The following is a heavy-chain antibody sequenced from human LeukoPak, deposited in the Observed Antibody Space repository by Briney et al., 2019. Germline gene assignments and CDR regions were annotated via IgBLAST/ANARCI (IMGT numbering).Heavy chain of an antibody. Sequence: PGGSLRLSCAGSGFTFSSYEMNWVRQAPGKGLEWVSYISNSGSGTYYADSVKGRFTISRDNAKDSLYLQMNSLRAEDTAVYYCARDSASHMTTVTFAYWGQGTLVTVSS. J-gene: IGHJ4*02. V-gene: IGHV3-48*03. CDR3: ARDSASHMTTVTFAY. CDR2: ISNSGSGT. CDR1: GFTFSSYE. D-gene: IGHD4-17*01.